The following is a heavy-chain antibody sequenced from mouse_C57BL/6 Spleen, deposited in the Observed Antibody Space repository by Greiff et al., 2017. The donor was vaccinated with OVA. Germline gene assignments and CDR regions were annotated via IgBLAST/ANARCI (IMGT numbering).Heavy chain of an antibody. V-gene: IGHV5-17*01. CDR3: ARLRILRYPWYFDV. CDR2: ISSGSSTI. CDR1: GFTFSDYG. D-gene: IGHD1-1*01. Sequence: EVKLQESGGGLVKPGGSLKLSCAASGFTFSDYGLHWVRQAPEKGLEWVAYISSGSSTIYYADTVKGRFTISRDNAKNTLFLKMTSLRSEDTAMYYCARLRILRYPWYFDVWGTGTTVTVSS. J-gene: IGHJ1*03.